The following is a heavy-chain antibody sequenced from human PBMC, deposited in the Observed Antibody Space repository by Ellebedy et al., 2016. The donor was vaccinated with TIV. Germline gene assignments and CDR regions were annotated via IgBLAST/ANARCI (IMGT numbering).Heavy chain of an antibody. Sequence: GESLKISCAASGFTFSSYAMSWVRQAPGKGLEWVSAISGSGGSTYYADSVKGRFTISRDNSKNTLYLQMNSLRAEDTAVYYCAKVGGDRYYYYGMDVWGQGTTVTVSS. J-gene: IGHJ6*02. CDR2: ISGSGGST. CDR3: AKVGGDRYYYYGMDV. CDR1: GFTFSSYA. D-gene: IGHD4-17*01. V-gene: IGHV3-23*01.